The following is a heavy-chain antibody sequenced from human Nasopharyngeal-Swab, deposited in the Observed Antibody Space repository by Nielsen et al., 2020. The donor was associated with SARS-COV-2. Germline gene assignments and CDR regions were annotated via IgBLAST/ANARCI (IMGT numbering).Heavy chain of an antibody. CDR2: ISPYNGNT. CDR1: GYTFPNYG. J-gene: IGHJ4*02. CDR3: ARDPSGWGAYSDY. V-gene: IGHV1-18*01. Sequence: ASVKVSCKASGYTFPNYGIFWVRQAPGQGLECMGWISPYNGNTNYAQTVQGSVTMTTDTSTTTAYMELRSLRSDDTAVYYCARDPSGWGAYSDYWGQGTLVTVSS. D-gene: IGHD6-19*01.